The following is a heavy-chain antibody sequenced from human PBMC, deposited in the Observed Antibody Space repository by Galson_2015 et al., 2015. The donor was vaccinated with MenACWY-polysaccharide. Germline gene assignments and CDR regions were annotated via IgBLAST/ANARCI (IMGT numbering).Heavy chain of an antibody. CDR2: IGGSGSNT. Sequence: SLRLSCAASGFTFSNYAMSWVRQAPGKGLEWVSAIGGSGSNTYYADSVKGRFTISRDNSKNTLSLQMNSLRAEDTAVYYCARVQDSTAKYQFDYWGQGTLVTVSS. CDR3: ARVQDSTAKYQFDY. CDR1: GFTFSNYA. D-gene: IGHD2-2*01. V-gene: IGHV3-23*01. J-gene: IGHJ4*02.